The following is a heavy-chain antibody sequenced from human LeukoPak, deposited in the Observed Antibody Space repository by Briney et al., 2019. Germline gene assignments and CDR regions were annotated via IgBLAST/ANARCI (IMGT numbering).Heavy chain of an antibody. J-gene: IGHJ3*02. CDR2: FDPEDGET. D-gene: IGHD3-22*01. CDR1: GYTLTELS. V-gene: IGHV1-24*01. CDR3: ATVPGYYDSSGPYAFDI. Sequence: ASVKVSCKVSGYTLTELSMHWVRQAPGKGLEWMGGFDPEDGETIYAQKFQGRVTMTEDTSTDTAYMELSSLRSEDTAVYYCATVPGYYDSSGPYAFDIWSQGTMVTVFS.